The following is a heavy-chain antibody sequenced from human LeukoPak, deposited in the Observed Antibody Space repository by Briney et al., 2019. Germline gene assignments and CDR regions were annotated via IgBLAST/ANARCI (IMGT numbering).Heavy chain of an antibody. V-gene: IGHV3-74*01. J-gene: IGHJ4*02. D-gene: IGHD4-17*01. Sequence: GGSLRLSCAASGFTLSSYWMSWVRQAPGKGLVWVSRINSDGSSISYADSVKGRLTISRDNAKNTLYLQMNSLRAEDTAVYYCARETVTSFDYWGQGTLVTVSS. CDR3: ARETVTSFDY. CDR1: GFTLSSYW. CDR2: INSDGSSI.